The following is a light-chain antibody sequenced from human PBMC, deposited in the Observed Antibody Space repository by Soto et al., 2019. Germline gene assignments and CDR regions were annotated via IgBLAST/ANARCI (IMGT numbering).Light chain of an antibody. J-gene: IGLJ1*01. CDR2: DNS. CDR1: SSNIGAGYD. CDR3: QSYDSSLSAYV. Sequence: QSVLTQPPSVSGAPGQRVTISCTGSSSNIGAGYDVHWYQQLPGTAPKLLIYDNSYRPSGVPDRFSGSKSGTSASLAITGLQAEDEADYYCQSYDSSLSAYVFGAGTKVTV. V-gene: IGLV1-40*01.